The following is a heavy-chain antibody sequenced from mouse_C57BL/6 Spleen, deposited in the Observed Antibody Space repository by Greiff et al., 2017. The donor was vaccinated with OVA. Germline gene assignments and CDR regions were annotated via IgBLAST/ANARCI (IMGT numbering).Heavy chain of an antibody. CDR1: GFTFSDYG. J-gene: IGHJ3*01. CDR2: ISNLAYSI. D-gene: IGHD2-2*01. V-gene: IGHV5-15*01. CDR3: ARFGYDGDWFAY. Sequence: EVQVVESGGGLVQPGGSLKLSCAASGFTFSDYGMAWVRQAPRKGPEWVAFISNLAYSIYYADTVTGRFTISRETAKNTLYRELSSLRSEDTAMYYCARFGYDGDWFAYWGQGTLVTVSA.